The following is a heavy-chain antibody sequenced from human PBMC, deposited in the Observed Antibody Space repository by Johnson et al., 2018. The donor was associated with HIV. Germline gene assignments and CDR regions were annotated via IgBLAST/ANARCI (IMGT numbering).Heavy chain of an antibody. CDR1: GFTFSDYY. CDR3: AKVGLDEAFDI. Sequence: QVQLMESGGGLVKPGGSLRLSCAASGFTFSDYYMSWIRQAPGKGLEWVSYISSSGSTKYYADSVRGRFTISRDNAKNSLYLQMNSLRAEDTALYYCAKVGLDEAFDIWGQGTMVTVSS. J-gene: IGHJ3*02. CDR2: ISSSGSTK. V-gene: IGHV3-11*01. D-gene: IGHD6-19*01.